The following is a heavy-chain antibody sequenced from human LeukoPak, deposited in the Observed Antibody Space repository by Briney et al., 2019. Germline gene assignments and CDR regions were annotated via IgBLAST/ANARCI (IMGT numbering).Heavy chain of an antibody. J-gene: IGHJ4*02. Sequence: PSETLSLTCTVSGGSIRSHYWSWIRQPTGKGLQWIGYIYYSGSTNYNPSLKSRVTLSVDTSKNQFSLKLSSVTAADTAVYCCARGGNYYDSSALFDYWGQGTLVTVSS. D-gene: IGHD3-22*01. CDR3: ARGGNYYDSSALFDY. CDR1: GGSIRSHY. CDR2: IYYSGST. V-gene: IGHV4-59*11.